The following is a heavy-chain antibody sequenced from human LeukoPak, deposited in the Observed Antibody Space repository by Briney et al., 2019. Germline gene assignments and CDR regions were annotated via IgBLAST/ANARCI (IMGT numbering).Heavy chain of an antibody. CDR1: GYTFTSYY. J-gene: IGHJ4*02. CDR3: ARDLAYSSSPGSLLRDY. V-gene: IGHV1-46*03. D-gene: IGHD6-6*01. Sequence: ASVKVSCKASGYTFTSYYMHWVRQAPGQGLEWMGIINPSGGSTSYAQKFQGRVTMTRDTSTSTVYMELSSLRSEDTAVYYCARDLAYSSSPGSLLRDYWGQGTLVTVSS. CDR2: INPSGGST.